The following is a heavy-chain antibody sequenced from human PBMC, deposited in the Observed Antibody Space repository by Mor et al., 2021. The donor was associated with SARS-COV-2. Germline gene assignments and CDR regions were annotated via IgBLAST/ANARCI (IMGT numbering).Heavy chain of an antibody. D-gene: IGHD7-27*01. CDR2: IYPGDSDT. V-gene: IGHV5-51*01. J-gene: IGHJ5*02. CDR3: ARHPNQRLWFDP. Sequence: GIIYPGDSDTRYSPSFQGQVTISADKSISTAYLQWSSLKASDTAMYYCARHPNQRLWFDPWGQGTLVTVSS.